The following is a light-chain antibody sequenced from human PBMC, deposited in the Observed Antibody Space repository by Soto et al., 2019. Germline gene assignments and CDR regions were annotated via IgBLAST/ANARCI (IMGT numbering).Light chain of an antibody. CDR1: QTSSSW. CDR3: QRSRSPST. V-gene: IGKV1-5*01. CDR2: AAT. Sequence: DIQMTQSPATLSGSAGDRATITSRASQTSSSWLAWYQQQPGTAPHLLIYAATRLHSGVARRFSGGGLGTVFTLTISSLQPGDVATYYRQRSRSPSTFGQGTKV. J-gene: IGKJ1*01.